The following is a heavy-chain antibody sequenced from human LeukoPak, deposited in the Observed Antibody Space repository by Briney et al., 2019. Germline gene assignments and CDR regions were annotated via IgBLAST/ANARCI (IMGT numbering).Heavy chain of an antibody. J-gene: IGHJ3*02. CDR1: GFTFSSYA. Sequence: EGSLRLSCAASGFTFSSYAMSWVRQAPGKGLEWVSAISGSGGSTYYADSVKGRFTISRDNSKNTLYLQMNSLRAEDTAVYYCAKDPAAIDAFDIWGQGTMVTVSS. V-gene: IGHV3-23*01. CDR3: AKDPAAIDAFDI. CDR2: ISGSGGST. D-gene: IGHD2-2*01.